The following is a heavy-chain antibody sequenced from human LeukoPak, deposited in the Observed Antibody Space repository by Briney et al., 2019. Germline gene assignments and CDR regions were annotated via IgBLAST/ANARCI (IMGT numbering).Heavy chain of an antibody. CDR1: GFTFSSYW. V-gene: IGHV3-74*01. CDR3: ARVDSSGYYSSPRNSVFDY. J-gene: IGHJ4*02. CDR2: ISSDGSST. D-gene: IGHD3-22*01. Sequence: GGSLRLSCAASGFTFSSYWMHWVRQAPGKGLVWVSRISSDGSSTSYADSVKGRFTISRDNAKNTLYLQMNSLRAEDTAVYYCARVDSSGYYSSPRNSVFDYWGQGTLVTVSS.